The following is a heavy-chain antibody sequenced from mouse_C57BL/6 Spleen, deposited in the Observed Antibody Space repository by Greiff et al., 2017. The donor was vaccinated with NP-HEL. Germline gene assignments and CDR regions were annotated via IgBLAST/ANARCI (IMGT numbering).Heavy chain of an antibody. CDR1: GYTFTSYW. D-gene: IGHD2-5*01. CDR2: INPSNGGT. J-gene: IGHJ4*01. Sequence: QVQLQQPGTELVKPGASVKLSCKASGYTFTSYWMHWVKQRPGQGLEWIGNINPSNGGTNYNEQFKSKATLTVDKSSSTAYMQLSSLTSEDSAVYYCARWGLSLIVTTVDYYAMDYWGQGTSVTVSS. V-gene: IGHV1-53*01. CDR3: ARWGLSLIVTTVDYYAMDY.